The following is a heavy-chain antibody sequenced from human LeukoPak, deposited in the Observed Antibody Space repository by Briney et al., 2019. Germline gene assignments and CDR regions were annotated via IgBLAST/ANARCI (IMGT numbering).Heavy chain of an antibody. J-gene: IGHJ3*02. CDR1: GFTFSSYE. CDR3: AREGWNDAFDI. D-gene: IGHD1-1*01. V-gene: IGHV3-48*03. Sequence: GGSLRLSCAASGFTFSSYETNWVRQAPGKGLEWVSYISSSGSAIYYADSVKGRFTMSRDNAKNSAYLQMNSLRAEDTAVYYCAREGWNDAFDIWGQGTMVTVSS. CDR2: ISSSGSAI.